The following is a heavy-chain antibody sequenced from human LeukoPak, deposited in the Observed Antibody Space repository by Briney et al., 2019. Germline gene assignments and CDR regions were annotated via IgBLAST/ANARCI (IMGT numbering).Heavy chain of an antibody. CDR2: ISSSGSST. D-gene: IGHD1-26*01. CDR1: GFTFSNYE. CDR3: AREDGSQLDY. Sequence: GGSLRLSCATSGFTFSNYEMSWVRQTPGKGLEWVSYISSSGSSTYYADSVKGRFTISRDNAKSSLCLQMDSLRAGDTAVYYGAREDGSQLDYWGRGTLVTVSS. J-gene: IGHJ4*02. V-gene: IGHV3-48*03.